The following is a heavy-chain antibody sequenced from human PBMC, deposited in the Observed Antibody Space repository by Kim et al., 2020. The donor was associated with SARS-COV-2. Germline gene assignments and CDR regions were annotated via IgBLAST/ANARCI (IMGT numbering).Heavy chain of an antibody. Sequence: KGRFTISRDNSKNTLYLQMNSLRAEDTAVYYCANPRYQELLWGYYGMDVWGQGTTVTVSS. J-gene: IGHJ6*02. D-gene: IGHD1-26*01. V-gene: IGHV3-23*01. CDR3: ANPRYQELLWGYYGMDV.